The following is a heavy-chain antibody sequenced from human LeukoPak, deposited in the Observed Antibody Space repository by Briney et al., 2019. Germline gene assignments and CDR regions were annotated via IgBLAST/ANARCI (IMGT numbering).Heavy chain of an antibody. CDR1: GFSFNNYW. CDR2: ISGSGGST. V-gene: IGHV3-23*01. CDR3: AKDRLTGTPYYFDY. Sequence: RTGGSLRLSCAASGFSFNNYWMPWVRQAPGKGLEWVPGISGSGGSTYYADSVKGRFTISRDNSKNTLYLQMDSLRAEDTAVYYCAKDRLTGTPYYFDYWGQGPLVTVSS. J-gene: IGHJ4*02. D-gene: IGHD1-20*01.